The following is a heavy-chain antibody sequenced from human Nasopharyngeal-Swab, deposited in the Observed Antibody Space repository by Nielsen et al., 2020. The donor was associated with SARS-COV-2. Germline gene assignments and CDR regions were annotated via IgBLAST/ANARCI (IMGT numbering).Heavy chain of an antibody. V-gene: IGHV3-11*04. J-gene: IGHJ4*02. CDR1: GFTFSDYY. CDR2: ISSSGSTI. D-gene: IGHD2-2*01. CDR3: AREGTSTHDY. Sequence: GESLKISCAASGFTFSDYYMSWIRQAPGKGLEWVSYISSSGSTIYYADSVKGRFAISRDNAKNSLYLQMKSLRAEDTAVYYCAREGTSTHDYWGQGTLVTVSS.